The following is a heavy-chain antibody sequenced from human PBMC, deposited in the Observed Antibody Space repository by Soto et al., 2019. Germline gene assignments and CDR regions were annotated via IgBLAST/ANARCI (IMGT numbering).Heavy chain of an antibody. D-gene: IGHD2-2*01. CDR3: ARATRYFGSFDS. CDR2: LYTGGST. CDR1: GFSVTSNY. Sequence: ESGGGLIQPGGSLRLSCVASGFSVTSNYMTWVRQAPGKGLEWVSILYTGGSTYYSDSVKGRSTISRDTPKNTVFLQLNSLRAEDTAIYYCARATRYFGSFDSWGQGTLGSVAS. J-gene: IGHJ4*02. V-gene: IGHV3-53*01.